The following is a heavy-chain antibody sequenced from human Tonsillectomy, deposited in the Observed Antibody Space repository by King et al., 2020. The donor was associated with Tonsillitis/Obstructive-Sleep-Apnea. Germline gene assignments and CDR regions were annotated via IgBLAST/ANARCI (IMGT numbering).Heavy chain of an antibody. D-gene: IGHD2-2*01. J-gene: IGHJ6*03. CDR2: ITHSGST. V-gene: IGHV4-34*01. CDR3: GTNAGDYYYYMDV. Sequence: VQLQQWGAGLLKPSETLSLTCGVYGGSFSGYYWSWIRQPPGKGLEWIGEITHSGSTDYNSSLKSRVTISRDTSKNQFSLRLTSVTAADTAVYYCGTNAGDYYYYMDVWGKGTTVTVSS. CDR1: GGSFSGYY.